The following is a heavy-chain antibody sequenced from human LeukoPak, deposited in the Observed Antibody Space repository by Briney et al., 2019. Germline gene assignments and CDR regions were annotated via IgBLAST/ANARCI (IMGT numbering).Heavy chain of an antibody. V-gene: IGHV3-23*01. Sequence: PGGSLRLSCAASGFTFNSYAMSWVRQAPGQGLEWVSAVSADGDYTYYADSVKGRFSISRDNSKNTLYLQMSSLRVGDTAVYYCAKRRYCDDINCRDFDCWGQGALVTVSS. CDR3: AKRRYCDDINCRDFDC. D-gene: IGHD2-15*01. CDR2: VSADGDYT. J-gene: IGHJ4*02. CDR1: GFTFNSYA.